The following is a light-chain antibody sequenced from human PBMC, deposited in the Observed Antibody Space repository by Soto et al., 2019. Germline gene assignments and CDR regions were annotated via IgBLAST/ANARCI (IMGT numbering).Light chain of an antibody. Sequence: DIQLTQSPSLLSASVGDRVTITCRASHDISTYLAWYQQKPGKAPKPMIYEASTLQSGVPSRFSGSGSGIEFPLHISRLLPEDFATYHCQQLNTLPFTFGQGTRLDTK. CDR3: QQLNTLPFT. CDR2: EAS. J-gene: IGKJ5*01. V-gene: IGKV1-9*01. CDR1: HDISTY.